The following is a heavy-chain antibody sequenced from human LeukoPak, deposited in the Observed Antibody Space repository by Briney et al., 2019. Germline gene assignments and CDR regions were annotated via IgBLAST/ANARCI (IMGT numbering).Heavy chain of an antibody. V-gene: IGHV4-4*02. D-gene: IGHD3-22*01. Sequence: PSETLSLTCDVSGGSISTSDWWTWVRQPPGKGLEWIGEIYHSGSTKYNPSLKSRVTISVDKSKNQFSLKLNSVTAADTAVYYYAREGYYDSRGYHYFDNWGQGTLVTVSS. CDR1: GGSISTSDW. CDR2: IYHSGST. J-gene: IGHJ4*02. CDR3: AREGYYDSRGYHYFDN.